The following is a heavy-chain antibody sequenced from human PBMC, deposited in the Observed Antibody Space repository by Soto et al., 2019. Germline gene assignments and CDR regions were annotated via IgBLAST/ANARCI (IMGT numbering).Heavy chain of an antibody. Sequence: GSLRLSCSGSGFTVSSYWMNWVRQAPGKGLEWVANIKQDGSEKYYVDSVKGRFFISRDNAKNSLYLQLNSLRAEDTAVYYCARDADASGWYHYGFDVWGQGTLVTVSS. V-gene: IGHV3-7*01. CDR1: GFTVSSYW. CDR2: IKQDGSEK. CDR3: ARDADASGWYHYGFDV. D-gene: IGHD6-19*01. J-gene: IGHJ6*02.